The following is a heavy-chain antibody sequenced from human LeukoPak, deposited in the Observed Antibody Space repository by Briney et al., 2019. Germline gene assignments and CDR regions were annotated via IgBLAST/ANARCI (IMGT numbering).Heavy chain of an antibody. Sequence: SEILSLTCTVSGGSISSGDYYWSWIRQPPGKGLEWIGYIYYSGSTYYNPSLKSRVTISVDTSKNQFSLKLSSVTAADTAVYYCATSSDYYDSSGYYPYYDYWGQGTLVTVSS. V-gene: IGHV4-30-4*08. CDR3: ATSSDYYDSSGYYPYYDY. J-gene: IGHJ4*02. CDR2: IYYSGST. CDR1: GGSISSGDYY. D-gene: IGHD3-22*01.